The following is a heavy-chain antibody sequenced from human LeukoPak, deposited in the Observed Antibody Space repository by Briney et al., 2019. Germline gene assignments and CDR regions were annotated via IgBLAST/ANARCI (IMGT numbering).Heavy chain of an antibody. V-gene: IGHV3-23*01. CDR2: ISGSGGST. Sequence: GGSLRLSCAASGFTFSSYGMSWVRQAPGKGLEWVSAISGSGGSTYYADSVKGRFTISRDNSENTLYLQMNSLRAEDTAVYYCAKDRGVWFGELHFDYWGQGTLVTVSS. CDR3: AKDRGVWFGELHFDY. CDR1: GFTFSSYG. D-gene: IGHD3-10*01. J-gene: IGHJ4*02.